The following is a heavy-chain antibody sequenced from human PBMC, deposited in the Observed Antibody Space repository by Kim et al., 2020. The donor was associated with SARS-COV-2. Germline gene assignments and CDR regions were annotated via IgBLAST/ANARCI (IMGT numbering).Heavy chain of an antibody. V-gene: IGHV3-7*04. CDR1: GFSFGDYW. CDR2: LSQDGSDK. Sequence: GGSLRLSCAASGFSFGDYWMRWVRHSPGKGLEWVADLSQDGSDKHYMDSVKGRFTISRDNAKNSLFLEINSLRVEEAALYYCTGGGSYSFEDWGPGTLVTVSS. D-gene: IGHD6-13*01. J-gene: IGHJ4*02. CDR3: TGGGSYSFED.